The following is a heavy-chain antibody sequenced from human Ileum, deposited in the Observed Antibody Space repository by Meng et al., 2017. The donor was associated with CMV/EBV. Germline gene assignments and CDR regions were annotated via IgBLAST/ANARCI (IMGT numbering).Heavy chain of an antibody. CDR2: FYSSDTY. Sequence: QGQLQASGPGLWKPSATLSPTCTVSGCSVNNYYWSWIRQSAGKGLEWIGRFYSSDTYNYHPSLDSRVTMSLDTSKNQFSLNLRSVTAADTATYYCARGPGASTREGFDYWGLGTLVTVSS. D-gene: IGHD1-26*01. J-gene: IGHJ4*02. CDR1: GCSVNNYY. V-gene: IGHV4-4*07. CDR3: ARGPGASTREGFDY.